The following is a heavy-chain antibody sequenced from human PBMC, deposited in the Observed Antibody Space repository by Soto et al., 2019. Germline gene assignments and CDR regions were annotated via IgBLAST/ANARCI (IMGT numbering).Heavy chain of an antibody. V-gene: IGHV3-23*01. Sequence: EVQLLESGGGLVQPGGSLRLSCAASGFTFRRYDMNWVRQAPGKGLEWVSFITGSGSSTYNAESVKGRFTISRDNSRNTLYLQMNSLRAEDTAVYYCAKESSNDPYFDYWGQGTLVTVSS. CDR1: GFTFRRYD. D-gene: IGHD2-2*01. J-gene: IGHJ4*02. CDR2: ITGSGSST. CDR3: AKESSNDPYFDY.